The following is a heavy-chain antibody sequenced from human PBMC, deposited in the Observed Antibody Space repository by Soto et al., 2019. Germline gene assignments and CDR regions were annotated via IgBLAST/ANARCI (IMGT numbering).Heavy chain of an antibody. D-gene: IGHD1-26*01. CDR1: GFTFRSYA. V-gene: IGHV3-30-3*01. J-gene: IGHJ6*02. Sequence: GGSLRHSCAASGFTFRSYAMHWVRQAPGKWLEWVAVISYDGRNKYYADSVKGRFTISRDNSKNTLYLQMNSLRAEDTAVYYCARDRRIVGATTRYYYYGMDVWGQGTTVTVSS. CDR3: ARDRRIVGATTRYYYYGMDV. CDR2: ISYDGRNK.